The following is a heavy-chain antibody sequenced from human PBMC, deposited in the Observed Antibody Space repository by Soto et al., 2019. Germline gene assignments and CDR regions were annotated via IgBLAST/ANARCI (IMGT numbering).Heavy chain of an antibody. J-gene: IGHJ3*02. D-gene: IGHD2-15*01. V-gene: IGHV3-48*01. Sequence: EVQLVESGGGLVQPGGSLRLSCAASGFTFSTYAMNWVRQAPGKGLEWVSYTTRSDVTYYADSVKGRFSVSRDNAKDSLYLQMNSRRAEDTAVYYCVRGQWYAFDILGQGKTVNLS. CDR3: VRGQWYAFDI. CDR2: TTRSDVT. CDR1: GFTFSTYA.